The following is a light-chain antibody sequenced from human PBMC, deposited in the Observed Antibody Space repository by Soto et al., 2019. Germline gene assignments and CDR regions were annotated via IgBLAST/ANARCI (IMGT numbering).Light chain of an antibody. J-gene: IGKJ4*01. CDR1: QSVSSN. CDR2: GVS. CDR3: QQYKSWPPLT. V-gene: IGKV3-15*01. Sequence: EIVMTQSPDILSVSPGERATLSCRASQSVSSNLAWYQQNPGQAPSLLTFGVSTRATGIPDRFSGSGSGTEFTLTISSLQSDDFALYFCQQYKSWPPLTFGGGTKVEI.